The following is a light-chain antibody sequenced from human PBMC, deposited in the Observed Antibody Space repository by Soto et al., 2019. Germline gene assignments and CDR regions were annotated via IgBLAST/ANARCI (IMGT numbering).Light chain of an antibody. CDR1: QSISTW. CDR3: QQYSSYSPWA. J-gene: IGKJ1*01. V-gene: IGKV1-5*03. Sequence: DIQMTQSPSTLSASVGDRVTITCRASQSISTWLAWYQQKPGKAPKLLIYKASSLESGVPSRFSGSGSGTEFTLTISSLKPDDLATYYCQQYSSYSPWAFGPGTKVEIK. CDR2: KAS.